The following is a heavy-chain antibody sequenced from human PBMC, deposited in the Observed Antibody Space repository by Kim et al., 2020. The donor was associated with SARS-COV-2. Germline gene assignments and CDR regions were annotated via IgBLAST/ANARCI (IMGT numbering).Heavy chain of an antibody. Sequence: ASVKVSCKVSGYTLTELSMHWVRQAPGKGLEWRGGFDPEDGETIYAQKFQGRVTMTEDTSTDTAYMELSSLRSEETAVYYCATGDYYGSGSYYDINFDYWGQETLVTVSS. CDR3: ATGDYYGSGSYYDINFDY. CDR2: FDPEDGET. CDR1: GYTLTELS. V-gene: IGHV1-24*01. J-gene: IGHJ4*02. D-gene: IGHD3-10*01.